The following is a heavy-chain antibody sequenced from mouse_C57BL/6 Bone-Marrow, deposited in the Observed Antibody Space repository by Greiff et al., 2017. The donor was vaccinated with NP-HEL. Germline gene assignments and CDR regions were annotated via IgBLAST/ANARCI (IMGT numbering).Heavy chain of an antibody. J-gene: IGHJ3*01. CDR1: GYTFTSYT. D-gene: IGHD2-5*01. CDR2: INPSSGYT. CDR3: ARGNYYSISAY. V-gene: IGHV1-4*01. Sequence: QVQLQQSGAELARPGASVKMSCKASGYTFTSYTMHWVKQRPGQGLEWIGYINPSSGYTKYNQKFKDKATLTADKSSSTAYMQLSSLTSEDSAVYYCARGNYYSISAYWGQGTLVTVSA.